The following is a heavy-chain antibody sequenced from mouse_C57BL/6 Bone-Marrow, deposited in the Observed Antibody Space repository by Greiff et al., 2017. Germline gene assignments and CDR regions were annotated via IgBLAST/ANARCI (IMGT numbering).Heavy chain of an antibody. CDR1: GFNIKDDY. CDR2: IDPENGDT. V-gene: IGHV14-4*01. CDR3: TRNVSYPCVAY. Sequence: VQLKQSGAELVRPGASVKLSCTASGFNIKDDYMHWVKQRPEQGLAWRGWIDPENGDTEYASKFQGKATLTADTTSNTAYLQLSSLTSEDTAVYYCTRNVSYPCVAYWGQGTLVTVSA. J-gene: IGHJ3*01. D-gene: IGHD2-12*01.